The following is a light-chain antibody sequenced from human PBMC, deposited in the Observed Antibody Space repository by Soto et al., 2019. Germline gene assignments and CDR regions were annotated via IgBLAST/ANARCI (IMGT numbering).Light chain of an antibody. V-gene: IGKV1-6*01. CDR1: QDIRTE. CDR2: GAT. J-gene: IGKJ1*01. CDR3: LQVYNYPRT. Sequence: ALQMTQSPSSLSASVGDRVTITCRASQDIRTELGWYQQKPGKAPKLLIYGATTLQSGVPSRFSGSGSGTDFTLSICGLQPEDFATYYCLQVYNYPRTFGKGTKV.